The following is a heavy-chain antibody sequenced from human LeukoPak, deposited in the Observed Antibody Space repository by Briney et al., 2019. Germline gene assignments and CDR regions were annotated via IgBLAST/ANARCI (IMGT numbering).Heavy chain of an antibody. D-gene: IGHD2-15*01. V-gene: IGHV4-59*01. Sequence: SETLSLTCTVSGGSISSYYWSWIRQPPGKGLEWIGYIYYSGSTNYNPSLKSRVTISVDTSKNQFSLKLSSVTAADTAVYYCARDQGSKGLDPWGQGTLVTVSS. CDR1: GGSISSYY. J-gene: IGHJ5*02. CDR3: ARDQGSKGLDP. CDR2: IYYSGST.